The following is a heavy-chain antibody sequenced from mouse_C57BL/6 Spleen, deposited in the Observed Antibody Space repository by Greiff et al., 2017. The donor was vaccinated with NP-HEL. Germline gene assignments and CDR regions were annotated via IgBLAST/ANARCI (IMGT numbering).Heavy chain of an antibody. J-gene: IGHJ1*03. CDR2: ISDGGSYT. Sequence: DVMLVESGGGLVKPGGSLKLSCAASGFTFSSYAMSWVRQTPEKRLEWVATISDGGSYTYYPDNVKGRFTIARDNAKNNLYLQMSHLKSEDTAMYYCARVIYYGNYGYFDVWGTGTTVTVSS. CDR1: GFTFSSYA. D-gene: IGHD2-1*01. CDR3: ARVIYYGNYGYFDV. V-gene: IGHV5-4*03.